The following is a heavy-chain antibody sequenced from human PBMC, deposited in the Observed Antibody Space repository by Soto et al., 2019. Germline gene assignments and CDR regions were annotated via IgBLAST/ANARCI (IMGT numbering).Heavy chain of an antibody. V-gene: IGHV3-48*01. CDR2: ISSSSSTI. CDR3: AGAFDI. Sequence: EVQLVESGGGLVQPGGSLRLSCAASGFAFSSYNMNWVRQAPGKGLEWVSYISSSSSTIYYADSVRGRFTISRDSAKNSLFLQMNSLRAEDTAVYYCAGAFDIWGQGTKVTVSS. CDR1: GFAFSSYN. J-gene: IGHJ3*02.